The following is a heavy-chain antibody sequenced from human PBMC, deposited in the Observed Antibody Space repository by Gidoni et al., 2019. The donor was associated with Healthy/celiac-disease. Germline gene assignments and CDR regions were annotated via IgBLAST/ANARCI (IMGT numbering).Heavy chain of an antibody. CDR3: ARDCTSGCPYYYYYYGMDV. CDR1: GGSIRSYS. V-gene: IGHV4-4*07. J-gene: IGHJ6*02. CDR2: IYTSGST. D-gene: IGHD6-19*01. Sequence: QVQLQESGPGLVKPSETLSITCTVSGGSIRSYSWSWIRQPAGKGLEWIGRIYTSGSTNYNPSLKSRVTMSVDTSKNQFSLKLSSVTAADTAVYYCARDCTSGCPYYYYYYGMDVWGQGTTVTVSS.